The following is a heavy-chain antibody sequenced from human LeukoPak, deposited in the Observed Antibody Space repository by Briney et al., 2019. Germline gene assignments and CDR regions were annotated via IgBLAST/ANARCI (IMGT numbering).Heavy chain of an antibody. CDR2: INPNSGGT. V-gene: IGHV1-2*02. CDR3: ARDRWDIVVVPAATDAFDI. CDR1: GYTFTGYY. Sequence: ASVKVSCKASGYTFTGYYMHWVRQAPGQGLEWMGWINPNSGGTNYAQKFQGRVTMTRDTSISTAYMELSRLRSDDTAVYYCARDRWDIVVVPAATDAFDIWGQGTMVTVSS. J-gene: IGHJ3*02. D-gene: IGHD2-2*01.